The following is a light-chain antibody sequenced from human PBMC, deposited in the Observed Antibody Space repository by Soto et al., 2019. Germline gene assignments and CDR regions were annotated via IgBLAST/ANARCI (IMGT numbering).Light chain of an antibody. CDR3: QQYNSYWYT. Sequence: DIQMTQSPSTLSASVGDRVTITCWASQSISSWLAWYQQKPGKAPKLLIYDASSLESGAPSRFSGSGSGTEFTLTISSLQPDDFATYYCQQYNSYWYTFGQGTKLEIK. CDR2: DAS. CDR1: QSISSW. V-gene: IGKV1-5*01. J-gene: IGKJ2*01.